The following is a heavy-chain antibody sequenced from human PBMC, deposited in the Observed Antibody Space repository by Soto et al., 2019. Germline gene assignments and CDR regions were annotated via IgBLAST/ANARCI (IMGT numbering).Heavy chain of an antibody. J-gene: IGHJ2*01. D-gene: IGHD3-22*01. V-gene: IGHV4-31*03. Sequence: QVQLQESGPGLVKPSQTLSLTCTVSGGSISSGGYYWSWIRQHPGKGLEWIGYIYYSGSTYYNPSLKSRVTISVDTSKNQFSLKLSSVTAADTAVYYCARVLVTITMIVVGIEPRMWYFDLWGRGTLVTVSS. CDR2: IYYSGST. CDR1: GGSISSGGYY. CDR3: ARVLVTITMIVVGIEPRMWYFDL.